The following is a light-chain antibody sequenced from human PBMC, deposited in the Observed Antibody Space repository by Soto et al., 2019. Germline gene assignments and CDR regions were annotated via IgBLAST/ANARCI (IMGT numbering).Light chain of an antibody. J-gene: IGKJ5*01. Sequence: ENILTQSPATLSLSPGQRATLSCRASQSVGNFLAWFQQKPGQAPRLLIYDASNRASGIPVRFRGSGSGTDFTPTIDSLEAEDFAVYYCQQRAIWPITFGQGTRLEI. CDR1: QSVGNF. CDR2: DAS. CDR3: QQRAIWPIT. V-gene: IGKV3-11*01.